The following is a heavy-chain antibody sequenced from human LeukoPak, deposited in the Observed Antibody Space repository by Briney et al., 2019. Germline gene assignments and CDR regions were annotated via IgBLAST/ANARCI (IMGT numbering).Heavy chain of an antibody. D-gene: IGHD6-13*01. Sequence: GGSLRLSCAASGFTFSSYAMSWVRQAPGKGLEWVSAISGSGGSTYYADSVKGRFTISRDNSKNTLYLQMNSLRAEDTAVYYCAKDFRGSSWYDNNWFDPWGQGTLVTVSS. CDR3: AKDFRGSSWYDNNWFDP. CDR2: ISGSGGST. J-gene: IGHJ5*02. V-gene: IGHV3-23*01. CDR1: GFTFSSYA.